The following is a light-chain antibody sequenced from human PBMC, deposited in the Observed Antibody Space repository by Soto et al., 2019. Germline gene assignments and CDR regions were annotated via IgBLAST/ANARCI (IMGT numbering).Light chain of an antibody. CDR1: QSVRSSY. Sequence: ETVLTQSPGTLSLSPGETATLSCRASQSVRSSYLAWYQQKPGQAPRLLIYDASNRAAGVPARFSGSGSETDFTLTISSLEPEDFAVYYCQQRSNWPLTFGGGTKVDIK. CDR3: QQRSNWPLT. V-gene: IGKV3-11*01. J-gene: IGKJ4*01. CDR2: DAS.